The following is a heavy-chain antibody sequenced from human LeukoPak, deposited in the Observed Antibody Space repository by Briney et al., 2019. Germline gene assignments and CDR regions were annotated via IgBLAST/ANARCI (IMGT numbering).Heavy chain of an antibody. CDR3: ATGRLNYYGSGSYDAFDI. J-gene: IGHJ3*02. D-gene: IGHD3-10*01. CDR2: IYPGDSDT. CDR1: GYSFTSYW. V-gene: IGHV5-51*01. Sequence: GESLKISCKGSGYSFTSYWIGWVRQIPGKGLEWMGIIYPGDSDTRYSPSFQGQVTISADKSISTAYLQWSSLKASDTAMYYCATGRLNYYGSGSYDAFDIWGQGTMVTVSS.